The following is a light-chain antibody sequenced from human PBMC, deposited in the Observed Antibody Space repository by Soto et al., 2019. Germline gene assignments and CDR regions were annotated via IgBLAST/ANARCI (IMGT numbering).Light chain of an antibody. Sequence: QSALAQPPSASGSPGQSVTISCTGSGSDIGVYNFVSWYQQHPGKAPKLMIFGVTERPSGVPDRFSGSKSGNTASLTVSGLQADDEAVYYCYSYAGRNICVFGGGTKLTVL. CDR3: YSYAGRNICV. CDR2: GVT. CDR1: GSDIGVYNF. J-gene: IGLJ3*02. V-gene: IGLV2-8*01.